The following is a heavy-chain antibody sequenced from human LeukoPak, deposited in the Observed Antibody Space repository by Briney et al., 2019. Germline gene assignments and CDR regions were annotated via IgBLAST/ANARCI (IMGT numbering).Heavy chain of an antibody. CDR3: AKEGHTSGYYSDY. D-gene: IGHD3-22*01. V-gene: IGHV3-23*01. CDR1: GVTLSTYA. Sequence: GGSLRLSCAASGVTLSTYAMSWARQAPGKGLEWVSAVGDSGGNTYYADSVKGRFTISRDNSKNTLYLQMNSLRAEDTAVYYCAKEGHTSGYYSDYWGQGTLVTVSS. CDR2: VGDSGGNT. J-gene: IGHJ4*02.